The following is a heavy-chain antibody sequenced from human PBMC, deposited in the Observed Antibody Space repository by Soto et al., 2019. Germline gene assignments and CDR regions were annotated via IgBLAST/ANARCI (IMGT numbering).Heavy chain of an antibody. D-gene: IGHD2-8*01. CDR1: GFTFSSYS. Sequence: GGSLRLSCAASGFTFSSYSMNWVRQAPGKGLEWVSYISSSSSTIYYADSVKGRFTISRDNAKNSLYLQMNSLRAEDTAVYYCARGVLMVYAISDYWGQGTLVTVSS. J-gene: IGHJ4*02. V-gene: IGHV3-48*01. CDR2: ISSSSSTI. CDR3: ARGVLMVYAISDY.